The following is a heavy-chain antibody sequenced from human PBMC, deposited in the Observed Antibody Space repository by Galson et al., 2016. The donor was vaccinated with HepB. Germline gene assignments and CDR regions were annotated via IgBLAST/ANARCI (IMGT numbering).Heavy chain of an antibody. CDR3: AKDKEVTYCGGDCREDSFDL. CDR2: ISWDGGAK. Sequence: SLRLSCAASDFNLADYTLHWVRQVPGKDLQWVSLISWDGGAKLYADSVKGRFTISRDNSRHSLYLEMTSLTTDDSAVYYCAKDKEVTYCGGDCREDSFDLWGQGTMVTVSS. D-gene: IGHD2-21*02. V-gene: IGHV3-43*01. J-gene: IGHJ3*01. CDR1: DFNLADYT.